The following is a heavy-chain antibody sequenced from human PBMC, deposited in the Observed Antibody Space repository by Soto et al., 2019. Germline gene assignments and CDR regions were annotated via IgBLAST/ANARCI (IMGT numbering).Heavy chain of an antibody. J-gene: IGHJ4*02. V-gene: IGHV3-23*01. CDR1: GFTFTSYA. Sequence: GGSLRLSCAASGFTFTSYAMSWVRQAPGKGLEWVSGISGSGGSTYYADSVKGRFTISRDKSKNTPYLQMNSLRVEDTAVYYCAKTSDVGDYFDYWGQGTLVTVSS. CDR2: ISGSGGST. CDR3: AKTSDVGDYFDY. D-gene: IGHD3-16*01.